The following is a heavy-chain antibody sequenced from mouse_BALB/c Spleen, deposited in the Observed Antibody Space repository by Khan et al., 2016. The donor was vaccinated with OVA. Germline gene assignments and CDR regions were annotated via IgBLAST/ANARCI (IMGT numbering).Heavy chain of an antibody. Sequence: VQLQQSGPELVKPGASVKMSCKASGYTFTSYVIHWMKQKPGQGLEWIGYIYPFNDDTKYNEKFKGKATLTSDKSSSTAYMELSSLTSEDSAVYYWARNYRYDVYFDYWGQGTTLTVSS. CDR1: GYTFTSYV. J-gene: IGHJ2*01. CDR3: ARNYRYDVYFDY. V-gene: IGHV1S136*01. D-gene: IGHD2-14*01. CDR2: IYPFNDDT.